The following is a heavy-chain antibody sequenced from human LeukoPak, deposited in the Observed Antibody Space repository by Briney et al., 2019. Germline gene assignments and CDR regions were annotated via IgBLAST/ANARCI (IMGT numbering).Heavy chain of an antibody. CDR3: ARGFSELDPFDY. CDR1: GFTFSSTW. J-gene: IGHJ4*02. V-gene: IGHV3-74*01. Sequence: PGGSLRLSCAASGFTFSSTWMNWVRQGPGKGLEWVSRITSDGSSTIYADSVKGRFTTSRDNAKSTVYLQMNSLRAEDTALYYCARGFSELDPFDYWAQGTLVTVSS. CDR2: ITSDGSST. D-gene: IGHD3/OR15-3a*01.